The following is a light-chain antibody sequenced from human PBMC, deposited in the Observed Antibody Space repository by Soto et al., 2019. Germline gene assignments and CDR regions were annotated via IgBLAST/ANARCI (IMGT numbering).Light chain of an antibody. J-gene: IGLJ1*01. CDR1: SSDVGGYNY. CDR2: EVS. V-gene: IGLV2-14*01. Sequence: QSVLTQPACVSGSPGQSITISCTGTSSDVGGYNYVSWYQHHPGKAPKLMIYEVSNRPSGVSYRFSGSKSGNTASLTISGLQAEDEADYYCNSYTGSGIVFGTGTKVTAL. CDR3: NSYTGSGIV.